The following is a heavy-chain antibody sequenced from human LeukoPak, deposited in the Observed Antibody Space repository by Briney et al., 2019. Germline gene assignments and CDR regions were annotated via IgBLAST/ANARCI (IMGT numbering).Heavy chain of an antibody. CDR1: GFTFGSYA. Sequence: PGGSLRLSCAASGFTFGSYAMHWVRQAPGKGLEWVAVISYDGSNKYYADSVKGRFTISRDNSKNTLYLQMNSLRAEDTAVYYCARKGGCSYGSFDYWGQGTLVTVSS. CDR3: ARKGGCSYGSFDY. V-gene: IGHV3-30-3*01. CDR2: ISYDGSNK. J-gene: IGHJ4*02. D-gene: IGHD5-18*01.